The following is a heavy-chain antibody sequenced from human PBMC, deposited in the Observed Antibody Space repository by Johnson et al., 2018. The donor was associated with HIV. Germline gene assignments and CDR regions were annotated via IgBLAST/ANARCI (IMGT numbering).Heavy chain of an antibody. J-gene: IGHJ3*02. CDR2: ISYDGSNK. V-gene: IGHV3-30*18. CDR1: GFTFSSYG. Sequence: QVQLMESGGGVVQPGRSLRLSCAASGFTFSSYGMHWVRQAPGKGLEWVAVISYDGSNKYYADSVKGRFTISRDNSKNTLYLQMNSLRAEDTAVYYCAKEGRDCTGGVCYSLAFDIWGQGTMVTVSS. CDR3: AKEGRDCTGGVCYSLAFDI. D-gene: IGHD2-8*02.